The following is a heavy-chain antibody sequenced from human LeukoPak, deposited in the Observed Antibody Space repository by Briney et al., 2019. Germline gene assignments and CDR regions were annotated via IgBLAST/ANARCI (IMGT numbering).Heavy chain of an antibody. CDR3: ARSNTISGVVIHLPGDY. CDR1: GFTFSSYA. J-gene: IGHJ4*02. D-gene: IGHD3-3*01. V-gene: IGHV3-30-3*01. Sequence: GRSLRLSCAASGFTFSSYAMHWVRQAPGKGLEWVAVISYDGSNKYYADSVKGRFTISRDNSKNTLYLQMNSLRAEDTAVYYCARSNTISGVVIHLPGDYWGQGTLVIVSS. CDR2: ISYDGSNK.